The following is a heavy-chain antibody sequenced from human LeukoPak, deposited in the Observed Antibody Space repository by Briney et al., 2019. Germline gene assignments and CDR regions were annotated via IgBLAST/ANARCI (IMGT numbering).Heavy chain of an antibody. J-gene: IGHJ4*02. Sequence: GESLKISCKASGYSFTFYWIAWVRQMPGKGLEWMGIIYPGDSRIKYSPSFQGQVTISADKSITTAYLQWGSLKASDTAIYYCARQDGSGIYYFDYWGQGTLVTVSS. D-gene: IGHD3-10*01. CDR2: IYPGDSRI. CDR3: ARQDGSGIYYFDY. CDR1: GYSFTFYW. V-gene: IGHV5-51*01.